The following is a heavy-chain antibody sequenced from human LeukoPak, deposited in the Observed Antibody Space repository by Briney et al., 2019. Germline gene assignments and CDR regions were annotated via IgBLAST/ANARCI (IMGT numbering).Heavy chain of an antibody. CDR3: TNYDSSGPAFQH. Sequence: GGSLRLSCAASGFTFSSYAMSWVRQAPGKGLEWVSAISGSGGSTYYADSVKGRFTVSRDDSKNTAYLQMNSLQTEDTAVYYCTNYDSSGPAFQHWGQGTLVTVSS. CDR2: ISGSGGST. D-gene: IGHD3-22*01. CDR1: GFTFSSYA. V-gene: IGHV3-23*01. J-gene: IGHJ1*01.